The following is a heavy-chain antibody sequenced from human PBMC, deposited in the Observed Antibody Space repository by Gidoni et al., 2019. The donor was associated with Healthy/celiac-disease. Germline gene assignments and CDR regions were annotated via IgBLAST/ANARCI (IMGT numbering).Heavy chain of an antibody. J-gene: IGHJ6*02. CDR2: ISYDGSNK. CDR3: AREGDSSGWYNYYYYYGMDV. CDR1: GFTSGSYA. Sequence: QVQRVESGGAVVQLGRSLRLSCAASGFTSGSYAMHWVRQAPGKGLEWVAVISYDGSNKYYADSVKGRFTISRDNSKSTLYLQMNSLRAEYTAVYYCAREGDSSGWYNYYYYYGMDVWGQGTTVTVAS. D-gene: IGHD6-19*01. V-gene: IGHV3-30-3*01.